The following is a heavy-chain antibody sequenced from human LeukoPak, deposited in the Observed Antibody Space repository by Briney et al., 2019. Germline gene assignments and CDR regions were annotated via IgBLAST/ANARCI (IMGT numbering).Heavy chain of an antibody. D-gene: IGHD3-10*02. J-gene: IGHJ4*02. CDR2: ISAYNGNT. Sequence: ASVKVSCKASGYTFTSYGISWVRQAPGQGLEWMGWISAYNGNTNYAQKLQGRVTMTTDTSTSTAYMEMRSLRSDDTAVYYCASAMYGVTLYYWGQGTLVTVSS. V-gene: IGHV1-18*01. CDR1: GYTFTSYG. CDR3: ASAMYGVTLYY.